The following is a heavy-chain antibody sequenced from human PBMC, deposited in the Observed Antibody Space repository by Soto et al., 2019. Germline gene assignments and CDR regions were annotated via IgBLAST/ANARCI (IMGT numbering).Heavy chain of an antibody. Sequence: EVQLVESGGGLVQPGGSLRLSCAASGFTFSNNWMHWVRQAPGKGPVWVSRINSDGSSTYYADSVKGRLTISRDNVKNTLDRQMNSLRTDDADGYYCASGGIPVHWGQGTLVTVSS. CDR2: INSDGSST. J-gene: IGHJ4*02. V-gene: IGHV3-74*01. CDR1: GFTFSNNW. CDR3: ASGGIPVH. D-gene: IGHD6-19*01.